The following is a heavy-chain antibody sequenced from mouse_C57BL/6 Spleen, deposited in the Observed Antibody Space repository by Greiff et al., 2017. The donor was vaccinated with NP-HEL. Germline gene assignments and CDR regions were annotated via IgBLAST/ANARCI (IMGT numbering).Heavy chain of an antibody. CDR1: GFTFSSYA. Sequence: EVQRVESGGGLVKPGGSLKLSCAASGFTFSSYAMSWVRQTPEKRLEWVATISDGGSYTYYPDNVKGRFTISRDNAKNNLYLQMSHLKSEDTAMYYCARDVATVYAMDYWGQGTSVTVSS. V-gene: IGHV5-4*01. CDR2: ISDGGSYT. CDR3: ARDVATVYAMDY. J-gene: IGHJ4*01. D-gene: IGHD1-1*01.